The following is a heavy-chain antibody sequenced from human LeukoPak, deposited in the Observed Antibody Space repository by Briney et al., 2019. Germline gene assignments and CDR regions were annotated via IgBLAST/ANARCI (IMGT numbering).Heavy chain of an antibody. CDR2: IYYSAST. J-gene: IGHJ5*02. CDR1: GGSISSGDYY. Sequence: MASETLSLTCTVSGGSISSGDYYWSWIRQPPGKGLEWIGYIYYSASTNYNPSLKSRVTISMDTSKNQFSLKMSSVTAADTAVYYCARVHFYVDTAMPVLDPWGQGTLVTVSS. D-gene: IGHD5-18*01. V-gene: IGHV4-30-4*08. CDR3: ARVHFYVDTAMPVLDP.